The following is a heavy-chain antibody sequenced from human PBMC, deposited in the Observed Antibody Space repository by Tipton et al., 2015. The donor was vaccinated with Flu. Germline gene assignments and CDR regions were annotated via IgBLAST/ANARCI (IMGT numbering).Heavy chain of an antibody. V-gene: IGHV4-59*01. J-gene: IGHJ4*02. CDR2: MHYGGSA. CDR1: GGSISGYY. D-gene: IGHD1-1*01. CDR3: ARNERMGPYDY. Sequence: TLSLTCTVSGGSISGYYWSWIRQPPGKGLEWIGYMHYGGSANYSPSLKSRVTISLDTSKNHFSLWLSSVTAADTAVYYCARNERMGPYDYWGQGSLVTVSS.